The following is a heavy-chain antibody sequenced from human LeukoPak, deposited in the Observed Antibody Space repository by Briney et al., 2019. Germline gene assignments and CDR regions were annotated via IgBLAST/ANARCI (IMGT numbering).Heavy chain of an antibody. J-gene: IGHJ3*02. Sequence: SGGSLRLSCAASGFTFSSYGIHWVRQAPGKGLEWVTFIGYDGRNKYYADSVKGRFTISRDNSKNTLYLQMNSLRAEDTAVYYCAKGRSKGRYYDFWSGQNFDAFDIWGQGTMVTVSS. CDR3: AKGRSKGRYYDFWSGQNFDAFDI. D-gene: IGHD3-3*01. CDR2: IGYDGRNK. CDR1: GFTFSSYG. V-gene: IGHV3-30*02.